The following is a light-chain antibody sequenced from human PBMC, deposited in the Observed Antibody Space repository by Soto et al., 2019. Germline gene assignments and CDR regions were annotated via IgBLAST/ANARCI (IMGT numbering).Light chain of an antibody. CDR1: ERVSTN. V-gene: IGKV3-15*01. CDR2: SAS. J-gene: IGKJ1*01. Sequence: DIVMTHSPLTLSVSPGESSTLSCRASERVSTNLAWYQQTPGQAPRLLIYSASRRPTDIPVRFSGSGSGAEFTLTISSLQSEDFATYYCQQSYSTPWTFGQGTKVDIK. CDR3: QQSYSTPWT.